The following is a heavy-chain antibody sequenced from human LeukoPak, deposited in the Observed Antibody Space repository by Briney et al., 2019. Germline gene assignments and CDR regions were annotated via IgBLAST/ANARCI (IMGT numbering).Heavy chain of an antibody. CDR3: AKDKEDGYSPFDY. J-gene: IGHJ4*02. V-gene: IGHV4-39*02. CDR1: GGSISSSSYY. Sequence: PSETLSLTCTVSGGSISSSSYYWGWIRQPPGKGLEWIGSIYYSGSTYYNPSLKSRVTISVDTSKNQFSLKLSSVTAADTAVYYCAKDKEDGYSPFDYWGQGTLVTVSS. CDR2: IYYSGST. D-gene: IGHD5-24*01.